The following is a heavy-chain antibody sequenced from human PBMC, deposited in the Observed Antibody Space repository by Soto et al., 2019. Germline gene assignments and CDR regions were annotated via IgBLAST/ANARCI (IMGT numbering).Heavy chain of an antibody. D-gene: IGHD6-19*01. V-gene: IGHV3-66*01. Sequence: GGSLRLSCAASGFTVSSNYMSWVRQAPGKGLEWVSVIYSGGSTYYADSVKGRFTISRDNSKNTLYLQMNSLRAEDTAVYYCARVRTPYSSGWYGYYYYYMDVWGKGTTVTVSS. CDR1: GFTVSSNY. CDR2: IYSGGST. CDR3: ARVRTPYSSGWYGYYYYYMDV. J-gene: IGHJ6*03.